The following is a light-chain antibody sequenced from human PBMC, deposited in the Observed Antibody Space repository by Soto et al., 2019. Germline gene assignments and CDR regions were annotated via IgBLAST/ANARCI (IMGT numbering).Light chain of an antibody. CDR2: GVS. V-gene: IGKV3-20*01. Sequence: EIVLTQSPGTLSLSPGERATLSCRASQSVPSNFLAWYQQKPGQAPILLIYGVSRRATGIPDRFSGSGSGTDFTLTISRLEPEAFAVYYCQQYDSSWTFGQGTKVEIK. CDR1: QSVPSNF. CDR3: QQYDSSWT. J-gene: IGKJ1*01.